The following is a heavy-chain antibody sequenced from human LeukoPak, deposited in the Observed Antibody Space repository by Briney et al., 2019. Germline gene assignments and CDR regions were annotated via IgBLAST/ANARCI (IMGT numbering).Heavy chain of an antibody. V-gene: IGHV4-59*01. D-gene: IGHD3-22*01. CDR1: GGSISSYY. CDR3: ARERPYYDSTGYEDDAFDI. J-gene: IGHJ3*02. Sequence: SETLSLTCTVSGGSISSYYWSWIRLPPGKGLEWSGYIYYSGSTNYNPSLKSRVTISVDTSKNQFSLKLSSVTAADTAVYYCARERPYYDSTGYEDDAFDIWHQGTMVTVSS. CDR2: IYYSGST.